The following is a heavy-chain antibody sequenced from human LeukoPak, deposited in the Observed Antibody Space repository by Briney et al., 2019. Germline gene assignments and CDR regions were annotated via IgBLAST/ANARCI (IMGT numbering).Heavy chain of an antibody. CDR2: MNPNSGNT. V-gene: IGHV1-8*01. CDR3: ARSVYYDSSGYYYGAVDY. D-gene: IGHD3-22*01. Sequence: ASVKVSCKASGYTFTSYDINWVRQATGQGLEWMGWMNPNSGNTGYAQKFQGRVTMTRNTSISTAYMELNSLRAEDTAVYYCARSVYYDSSGYYYGAVDYWGQGTLVTVSS. J-gene: IGHJ4*02. CDR1: GYTFTSYD.